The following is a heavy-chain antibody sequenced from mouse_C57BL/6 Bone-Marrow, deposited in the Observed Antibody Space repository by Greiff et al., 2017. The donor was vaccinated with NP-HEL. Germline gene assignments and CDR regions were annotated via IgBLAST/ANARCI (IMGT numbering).Heavy chain of an antibody. D-gene: IGHD1-3*01. CDR1: GYTFTSYW. Sequence: QVQLQQPGAELVKPGASVKLSCKASGYTFTSYWMHWVKQRPGQGLEWIGMIHPNSGSTNYNEKFKSKATLTVDTSSSTAYMQLSSLTSEYSAVYFCARLSSRTWFAYGGQGTLVTVSA. V-gene: IGHV1-64*01. CDR3: ARLSSRTWFAY. J-gene: IGHJ3*01. CDR2: IHPNSGST.